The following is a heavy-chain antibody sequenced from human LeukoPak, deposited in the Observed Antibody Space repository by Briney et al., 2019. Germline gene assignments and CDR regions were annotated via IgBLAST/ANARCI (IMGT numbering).Heavy chain of an antibody. CDR3: AREAFSGRYYDY. D-gene: IGHD1-26*01. CDR2: IDASDSYT. J-gene: IGHJ4*02. CDR1: GYSFTSYW. Sequence: GESLKISCKGSGYSFTSYWISWVRQMPGKGLERMGRIDASDSYTNYSPSFQGHVTISADKSISTAYLQWSSLKASDTAMYYCAREAFSGRYYDYWGQGTLVTVSS. V-gene: IGHV5-10-1*01.